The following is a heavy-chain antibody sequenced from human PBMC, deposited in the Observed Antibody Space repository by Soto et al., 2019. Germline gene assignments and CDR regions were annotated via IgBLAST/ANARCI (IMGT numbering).Heavy chain of an antibody. D-gene: IGHD1-1*01. Sequence: QAQLVESGGGVVQPGRSLRLSCAASGFIFANYGMHWVRQAPGKGLEWVALITYEGSNKYYADAVKGRFTISRDNAKNMVSLQMDILRAEDTAVYYCAKDRGANNWANYYGLDVWGQETTVTVSS. CDR2: ITYEGSNK. CDR3: AKDRGANNWANYYGLDV. CDR1: GFIFANYG. V-gene: IGHV3-30*18. J-gene: IGHJ6*02.